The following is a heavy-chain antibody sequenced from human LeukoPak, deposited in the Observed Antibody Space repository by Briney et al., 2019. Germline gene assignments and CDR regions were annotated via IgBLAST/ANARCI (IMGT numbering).Heavy chain of an antibody. J-gene: IGHJ4*02. Sequence: PGRSLRLSCAASRFIFSSYAMHWVRQAPGKGLEWVAVILYEGDDKYSADSVKGRFTISRDFSKNTLYLQMDSLRAEDTAVYYCAKTRVGYSYGNGGFDYWGQGTLVTVSS. V-gene: IGHV3-30*18. CDR3: AKTRVGYSYGNGGFDY. D-gene: IGHD5-18*01. CDR1: RFIFSSYA. CDR2: ILYEGDDK.